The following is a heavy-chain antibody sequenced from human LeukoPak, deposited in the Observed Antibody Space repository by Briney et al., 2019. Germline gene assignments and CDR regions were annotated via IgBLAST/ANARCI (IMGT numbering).Heavy chain of an antibody. J-gene: IGHJ4*02. CDR3: AKDGAGYSSGWVFDY. D-gene: IGHD6-19*01. CDR2: ISGGGGST. Sequence: GGSLRLSCAASGITFSSHAMGWVRQAPGKGLEWVSGISGGGGSTYYADSVKGRFTISRDNSKNTLYLQMNSLRVEDTAVYYCAKDGAGYSSGWVFDYWGQGTLVTVSS. V-gene: IGHV3-23*01. CDR1: GITFSSHA.